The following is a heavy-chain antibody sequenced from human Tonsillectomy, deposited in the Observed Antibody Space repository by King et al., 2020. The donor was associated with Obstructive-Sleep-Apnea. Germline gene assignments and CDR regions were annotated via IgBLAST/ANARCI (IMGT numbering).Heavy chain of an antibody. Sequence: ISWVRQAPGQGLEWMGGIIPIFVTANYAQKFQGRVTITADESTRTAYMALSSLRSEDTAVSYCARDSYASYDSSGYLYFYDWGRRALLTVAS. V-gene: IGHV1-69*01. CDR3: ARDSYASYDSSGYLYFYD. D-gene: IGHD3-22*01. J-gene: IGHJ4*02. CDR2: IIPIFVTA.